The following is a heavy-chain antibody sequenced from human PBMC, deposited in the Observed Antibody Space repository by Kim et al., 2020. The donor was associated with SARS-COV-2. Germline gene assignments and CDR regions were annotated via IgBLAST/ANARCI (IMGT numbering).Heavy chain of an antibody. Sequence: GGSLRLSCAASGFTFSSYAMHWVRQAPGKGLEWVAVISYDGSNKYYADSVKGRFTISRDNSKNTLYLQMNSLRAEDTAVYYCARDRLRITIFGVAGDGMDVWGQGTTVTVSS. CDR2: ISYDGSNK. J-gene: IGHJ6*02. D-gene: IGHD3-3*01. CDR3: ARDRLRITIFGVAGDGMDV. V-gene: IGHV3-30-3*01. CDR1: GFTFSSYA.